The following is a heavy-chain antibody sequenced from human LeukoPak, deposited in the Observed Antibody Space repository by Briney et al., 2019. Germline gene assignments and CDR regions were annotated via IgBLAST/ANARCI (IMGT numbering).Heavy chain of an antibody. CDR2: ISSSGSTI. V-gene: IGHV3-48*03. J-gene: IGHJ4*02. CDR1: GFTFSSYE. CDR3: ARDNYDSSGYYFG. Sequence: GGSLRLSCAASGFTFSSYEMNWGRQAPGKGLEWVSYISSSGSTIYYADSVKGRFTISRDNAKNSLYLQMNSLRAEDTAVYYCARDNYDSSGYYFGWGQGTLVTVSS. D-gene: IGHD3-22*01.